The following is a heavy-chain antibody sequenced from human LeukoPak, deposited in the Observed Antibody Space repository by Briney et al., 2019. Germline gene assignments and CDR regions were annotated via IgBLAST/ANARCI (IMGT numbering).Heavy chain of an antibody. J-gene: IGHJ4*02. D-gene: IGHD6-13*01. Sequence: PGMSLRLSCAASGFTFHHYGMHWVRQAPGKGLEWVTIIWFDGSNQYYADSVKGRFTVSRDNSRNTLYLQMSSLRAEDTAVYYCSKGTNSSSWYYDNWGQGTLVTVSS. V-gene: IGHV3-33*06. CDR3: SKGTNSSSWYYDN. CDR1: GFTFHHYG. CDR2: IWFDGSNQ.